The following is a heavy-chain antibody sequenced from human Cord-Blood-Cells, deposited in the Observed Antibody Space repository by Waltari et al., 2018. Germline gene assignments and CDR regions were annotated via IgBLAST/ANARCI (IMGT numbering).Heavy chain of an antibody. CDR1: GGSISSSNW. V-gene: IGHV4-4*02. CDR3: ARDKRYYGSGSYWDFYGMDV. Sequence: QVQLQESGPGLVKPSGTLSLTCAVSGGSISSSNWWSWVRQPPGKGREWIGEIYHSGSTNYNPSLKSRVTISVDKSKNQFSLKLSSVTAADTAVYYCARDKRYYGSGSYWDFYGMDVWGQGTTVTVSS. CDR2: IYHSGST. D-gene: IGHD3-10*01. J-gene: IGHJ6*02.